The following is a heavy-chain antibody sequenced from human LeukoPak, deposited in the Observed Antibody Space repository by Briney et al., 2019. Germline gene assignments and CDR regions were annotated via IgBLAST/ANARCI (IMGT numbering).Heavy chain of an antibody. J-gene: IGHJ4*02. CDR3: ARGGSSEWLPQDY. CDR1: GFTFSSYS. CDR2: IGGSGSTI. D-gene: IGHD6-19*01. Sequence: GGSLRLSCAASGFTFSSYSMNWVRQAPGKGLEWVSHIGGSGSTIYYADSVKGRFTISRDNSRNTLYLQMNSLRVEDTAMYYCARGGSSEWLPQDYWGQGTLVTVSS. V-gene: IGHV3-48*01.